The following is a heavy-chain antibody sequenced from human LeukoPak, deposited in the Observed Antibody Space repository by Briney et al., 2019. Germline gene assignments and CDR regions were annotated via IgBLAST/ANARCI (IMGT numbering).Heavy chain of an antibody. V-gene: IGHV1-46*01. CDR3: TTPRRFRGLFDY. CDR1: GYTFTSYY. J-gene: IGHJ4*02. D-gene: IGHD1-14*01. Sequence: GASVKVSCKASGYTFTSYYMHWVRQAPGQGLEWMGIINPSGGSTSYAQKFQGRVTMTRDTSTSTVYMELSSLRSEDTAVYYCTTPRRFRGLFDYWGQGTLVTVSS. CDR2: INPSGGST.